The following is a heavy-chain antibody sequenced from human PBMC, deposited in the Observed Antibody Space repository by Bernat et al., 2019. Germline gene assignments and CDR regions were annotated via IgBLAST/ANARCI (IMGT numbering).Heavy chain of an antibody. V-gene: IGHV3-30*18. CDR3: AKDGALNPTLRYFDL. J-gene: IGHJ2*01. CDR2: ISYDGSNK. Sequence: QVQLVESGGGVVQPGRSLRLSCAASGFTFSSYGMHWVRQAPGKGLEWVAVISYDGSNKYYADSVKGRFTIARDNSKNTLYLRMNSLGAEDTAVYYCAKDGALNPTLRYFDLWGRGTLVTVSS. CDR1: GFTFSSYG. D-gene: IGHD2-15*01.